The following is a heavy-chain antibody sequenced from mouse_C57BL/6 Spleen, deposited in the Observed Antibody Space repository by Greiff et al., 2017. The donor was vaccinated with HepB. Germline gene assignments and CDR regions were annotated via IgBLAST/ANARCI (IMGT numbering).Heavy chain of an antibody. Sequence: EVKLVESGPELVKPGASVKISCKASGYSFTDYNMNWVKQSNGKSLEWIGVINPNYGTTSYNQKFKGKATLTVDQSSSTAYMQLNSLTSEDSAVYYCARLDSSGYWFAYWGQGTLVTVSA. V-gene: IGHV1-39*01. CDR1: GYSFTDYN. CDR3: ARLDSSGYWFAY. D-gene: IGHD3-2*02. J-gene: IGHJ3*01. CDR2: INPNYGTT.